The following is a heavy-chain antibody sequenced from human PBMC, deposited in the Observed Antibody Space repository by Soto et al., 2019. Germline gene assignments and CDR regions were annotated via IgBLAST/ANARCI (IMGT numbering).Heavy chain of an antibody. V-gene: IGHV4-39*01. CDR1: GVSIHNSHSF. D-gene: IGHD2-21*01. CDR2: VYYSGGA. Sequence: SETLSLTCTVSGVSIHNSHSFWGCIRQPPGKGLEFIGTVYYSGGAHYNSSLKSRVTISVDTANNQVSLRMRSLTAADTAVYYCGRVVEGATRHTDLDSWGQGTLVTVSS. CDR3: GRVVEGATRHTDLDS. J-gene: IGHJ5*01.